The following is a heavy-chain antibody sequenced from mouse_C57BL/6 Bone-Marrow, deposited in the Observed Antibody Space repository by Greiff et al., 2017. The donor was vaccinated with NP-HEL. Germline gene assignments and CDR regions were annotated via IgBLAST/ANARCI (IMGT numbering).Heavy chain of an antibody. CDR3: ARWDLTVGDD. V-gene: IGHV1-54*01. J-gene: IGHJ2*01. D-gene: IGHD1-1*01. Sequence: QVQLQQSGAELVRPGTSVKVSCKASGYAFTNYLIVWVKQRPGQGLAWIGVLNPGSGGTNYNEKFKGKATLTADKSSSTAYMQLSSLTSEDSAVYCCARWDLTVGDDWGQGTTLTVAS. CDR2: LNPGSGGT. CDR1: GYAFTNYL.